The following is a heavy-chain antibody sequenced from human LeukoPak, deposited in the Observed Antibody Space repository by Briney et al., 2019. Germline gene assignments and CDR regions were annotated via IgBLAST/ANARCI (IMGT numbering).Heavy chain of an antibody. V-gene: IGHV1-69*13. CDR2: IIPIFGTA. J-gene: IGHJ5*02. Sequence: GASVKVSCKASGGTFSSYAISWVRQGPGQGLEWMGGIIPIFGTANYAQKFQGRVTITADESTRTAYMELSSLRSEDTAVYYCARVTGGRYCSTTSCYMRGWFDPWGQGALVTVSS. CDR3: ARVTGGRYCSTTSCYMRGWFDP. D-gene: IGHD2-2*02. CDR1: GGTFSSYA.